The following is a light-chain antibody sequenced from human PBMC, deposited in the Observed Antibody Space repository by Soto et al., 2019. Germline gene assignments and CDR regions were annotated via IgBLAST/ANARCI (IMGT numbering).Light chain of an antibody. J-gene: IGKJ1*01. CDR3: QHYNHWPT. CDR2: GVS. V-gene: IGKV3-15*01. CDR1: QSVSAN. Sequence: IVMTQSPATLSVSPGERATLSCRASQSVSANVAWYQQTPGQAPRLLIYGVSTKATGIPAWFSGSGSWTEITLTISSLQSEDFAVYYYQHYNHWPTFGQGTKVEIK.